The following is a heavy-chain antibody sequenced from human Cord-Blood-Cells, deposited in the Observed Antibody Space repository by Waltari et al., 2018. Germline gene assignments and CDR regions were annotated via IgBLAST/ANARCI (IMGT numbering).Heavy chain of an antibody. J-gene: IGHJ4*02. CDR3: ARSLGSSVVGLGN. CDR1: GFTFSSYA. V-gene: IGHV3-30-3*01. D-gene: IGHD3-10*01. CDR2: ISYDGSNK. Sequence: QVQLVESGGGVVQPGRSLSLSCAASGFTFSSYAMHWCRQAPGKGLEWVAVISYDGSNKYYADSVKGRFTISRDNSKNTLYLQMNSLRAEDTAVYYCARSLGSSVVGLGNWGQGTLVTVSS.